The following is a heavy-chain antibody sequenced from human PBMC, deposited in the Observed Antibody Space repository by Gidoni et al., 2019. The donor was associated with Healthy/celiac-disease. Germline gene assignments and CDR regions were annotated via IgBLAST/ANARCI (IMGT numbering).Heavy chain of an antibody. CDR2: ISSSSSYT. CDR3: ARVLVGGSGSYSYYFDY. CDR1: GFTFSDYY. J-gene: IGHJ4*02. D-gene: IGHD3-10*01. Sequence: VQLVESGGGLVKPGGSLRLSCSASGFTFSDYYMSWIRQAPGKGLEWVSYISSSSSYTNYADSVKGRFTISRDNAKNSLYLQMNSLRAEDTAVYYCARVLVGGSGSYSYYFDYWGQGTLVTVSS. V-gene: IGHV3-11*05.